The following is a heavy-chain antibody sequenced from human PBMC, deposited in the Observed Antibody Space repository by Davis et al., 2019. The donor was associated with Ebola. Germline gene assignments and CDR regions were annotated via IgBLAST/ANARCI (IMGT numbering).Heavy chain of an antibody. Sequence: LKISCEASGFNFDDYAMHWVRQVPGKGLEWVSGISWNSGILGYADSVKGRFTISRDNAKNSLYLQMTGLRVEDTAFYYCGKDIGLTAEYYFDFWGQGTLVTVSS. J-gene: IGHJ4*02. CDR2: ISWNSGIL. CDR3: GKDIGLTAEYYFDF. CDR1: GFNFDDYA. D-gene: IGHD2-21*02. V-gene: IGHV3-9*01.